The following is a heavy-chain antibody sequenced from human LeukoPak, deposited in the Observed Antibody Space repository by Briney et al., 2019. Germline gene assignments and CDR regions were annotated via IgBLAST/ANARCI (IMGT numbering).Heavy chain of an antibody. CDR3: ARARMNYDILTGYFDY. D-gene: IGHD3-9*01. Sequence: SETLSLTCTVSGGSISTYYWTWIRQPPGKGLEWIGYIYYSGSTNYNPSLKSRVTISVDTSKNQFSLKLSSVTAADTAVYYCARARMNYDILTGYFDYWGQGTLVTVSS. V-gene: IGHV4-59*01. CDR2: IYYSGST. J-gene: IGHJ4*02. CDR1: GGSISTYY.